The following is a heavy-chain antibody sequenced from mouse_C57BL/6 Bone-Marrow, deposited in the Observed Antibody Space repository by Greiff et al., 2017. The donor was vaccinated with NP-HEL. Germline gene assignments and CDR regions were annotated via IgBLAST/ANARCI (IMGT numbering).Heavy chain of an antibody. J-gene: IGHJ1*03. V-gene: IGHV1-59*01. D-gene: IGHD1-3*01. Sequence: LQQPGAELVRPGTSVKLSCKASGYTFTSYWMHWVKQRPGQGLEWIGVIDPSDSYTNYNQKFKGKATLTVDTSSSTAYMQLSSLTSEDSAVYYCARELPYWYFDVWGTGTTVTVSS. CDR3: ARELPYWYFDV. CDR1: GYTFTSYW. CDR2: IDPSDSYT.